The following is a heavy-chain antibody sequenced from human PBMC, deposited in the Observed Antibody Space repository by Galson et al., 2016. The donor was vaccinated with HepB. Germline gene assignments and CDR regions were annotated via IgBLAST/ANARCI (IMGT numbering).Heavy chain of an antibody. J-gene: IGHJ4*02. D-gene: IGHD2-21*02. CDR1: DGSI. V-gene: IGHV4-59*01. Sequence: ETLSLTCTVSDGSIWSWIRQPSGKGLEWIGYIFKSGRTDYNPSLKSRVTISVDTSKNQFSLRLTSVTAADTAVYYCATPNGSDLYYFDDWGQGTLVTVSS. CDR2: IFKSGRT. CDR3: ATPNGSDLYYFDD.